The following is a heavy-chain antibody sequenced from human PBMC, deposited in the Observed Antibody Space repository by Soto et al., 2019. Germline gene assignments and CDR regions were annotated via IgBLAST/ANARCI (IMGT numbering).Heavy chain of an antibody. CDR2: IIPILGIA. V-gene: IGHV1-69*02. CDR1: GGTFSSYT. J-gene: IGHJ6*02. Sequence: QVQLVQSGAEVKKPGSSVKFSCKASGGTFSSYTISWVRQAPGQGLEWMGRIIPILGIANYAQKFQGRVTITADKSTSRVYMELSGLRSEDTAVYYCARGITSFGFLNYYGMDVWGQGTTVTVSS. CDR3: ARGITSFGFLNYYGMDV. D-gene: IGHD3-3*01.